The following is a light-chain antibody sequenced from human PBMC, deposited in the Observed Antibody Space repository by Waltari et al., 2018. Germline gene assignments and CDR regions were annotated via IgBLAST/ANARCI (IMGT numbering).Light chain of an antibody. J-gene: IGKJ2*03. V-gene: IGKV1-39*01. CDR3: QQGYGTPYS. Sequence: DIQMTQSPSSLSASVGDRVTITCRASENVHNYLNWYQQKPGKAPKLLIYKASRLQSGGPSRCSGSGSGTDYTFTISSLQSEDVATYYCQQGYGTPYSFGQGTKVEIK. CDR2: KAS. CDR1: ENVHNY.